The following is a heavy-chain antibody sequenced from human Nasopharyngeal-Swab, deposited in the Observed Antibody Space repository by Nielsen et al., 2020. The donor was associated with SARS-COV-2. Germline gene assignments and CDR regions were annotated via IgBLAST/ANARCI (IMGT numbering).Heavy chain of an antibody. CDR3: AKWGGGYNSVGFDY. D-gene: IGHD5-24*01. CDR1: GFTFSSYG. Sequence: GGSLRLSCAASGFTFSSYGMHWVRQAPGKGLEWVAVISYDGSIKYYADSVKGRFTISRDNSKNTLYLQMNSLRAEDTAVYYCAKWGGGYNSVGFDYWGQGTLVTVSS. CDR2: ISYDGSIK. J-gene: IGHJ4*02. V-gene: IGHV3-30*18.